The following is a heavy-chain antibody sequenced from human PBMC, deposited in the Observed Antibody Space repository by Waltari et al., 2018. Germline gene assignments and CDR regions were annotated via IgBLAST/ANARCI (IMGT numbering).Heavy chain of an antibody. Sequence: EVQLLESGGGLVQHGGSLRLSCAASGFTFSSYAMSWVRQAPGKGLEWVSAISGSGDATYYADSVKGRFTMSRDNSNNRLYLQMNSLRAEDTAIYYCAKDKAAIVYWFDPWGQGTLV. V-gene: IGHV3-23*01. J-gene: IGHJ5*02. CDR2: ISGSGDAT. D-gene: IGHD2-2*01. CDR3: AKDKAAIVYWFDP. CDR1: GFTFSSYA.